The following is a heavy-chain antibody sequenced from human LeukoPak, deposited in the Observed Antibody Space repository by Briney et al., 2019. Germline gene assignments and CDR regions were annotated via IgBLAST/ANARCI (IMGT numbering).Heavy chain of an antibody. CDR2: ISSSSGYI. CDR1: GFTFSDPA. CDR3: ARGDCSGGSCYSGALDY. V-gene: IGHV3-21*01. Sequence: PGGSLRLSCAASGFTFSDPAMTWVRQAPGKGLEWVSSISSSSGYIYYADSVKGRFTISRDNAKNSLFLQMNSLRAEDTAVYYCARGDCSGGSCYSGALDYWGQGTLVTVSS. D-gene: IGHD2-15*01. J-gene: IGHJ4*02.